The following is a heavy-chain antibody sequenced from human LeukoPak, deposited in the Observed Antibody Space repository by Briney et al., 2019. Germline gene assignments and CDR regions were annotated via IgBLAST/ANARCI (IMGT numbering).Heavy chain of an antibody. V-gene: IGHV3-53*04. CDR1: GFTVSSNY. D-gene: IGHD3-10*01. CDR2: IYSGDST. Sequence: GGSLRLSCAASGFTVSSNYMSWVRQAPGKGLEWVSVIYSGDSTYYADSVKGRFTISRHNSKNTLYLQMNSLRAEDTAVYYCARGPNGSGSYYVDYWGQGTLVTVSS. CDR3: ARGPNGSGSYYVDY. J-gene: IGHJ4*02.